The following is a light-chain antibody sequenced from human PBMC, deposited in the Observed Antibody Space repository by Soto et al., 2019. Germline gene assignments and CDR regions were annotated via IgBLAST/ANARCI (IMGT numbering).Light chain of an antibody. CDR2: EVS. CDR1: SSDVGGYNY. Sequence: QSALTQPASVSGSPGQSITISCTGTSSDVGGYNYGSWYQQHPGKAPKLMIYEVSNRPSGVSNRFSGSKSGNTASLTISGLQDEDEADYYGSSYTSSSTRVFGGGTKLTVL. J-gene: IGLJ3*02. CDR3: SSYTSSSTRV. V-gene: IGLV2-14*01.